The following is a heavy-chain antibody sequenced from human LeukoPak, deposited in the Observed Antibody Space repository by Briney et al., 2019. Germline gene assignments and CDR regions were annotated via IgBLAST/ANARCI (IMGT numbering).Heavy chain of an antibody. CDR2: ISAYNGNT. CDR3: ARSTRYDFWSGYYQEGDY. J-gene: IGHJ4*02. CDR1: GYTFTSYG. Sequence: GASVKVSCKASGYTFTSYGISWVRQAPGQGLEWMGWISAYNGNTNYAQKLQGRVTMTTDTSTSTAYMELRSLRSDDTAVYYCARSTRYDFWSGYYQEGDYWGQGTLVTVSS. V-gene: IGHV1-18*01. D-gene: IGHD3-3*01.